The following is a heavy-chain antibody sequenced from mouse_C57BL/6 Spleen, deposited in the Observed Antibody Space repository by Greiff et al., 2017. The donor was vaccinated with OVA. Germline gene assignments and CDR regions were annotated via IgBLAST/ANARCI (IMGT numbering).Heavy chain of an antibody. Sequence: VQLVESGAELARPGASVKLSCKASGYTFTSYGISWVKQRTGQGLEWIGEIYPRSGNTYYNEKFKGKATLTADKSSSTAYMELRSLTSEDSAVYFCARGGPAQAPFDYWGQGTTLTVSS. CDR1: GYTFTSYG. V-gene: IGHV1-81*01. D-gene: IGHD3-2*02. CDR2: IYPRSGNT. J-gene: IGHJ2*01. CDR3: ARGGPAQAPFDY.